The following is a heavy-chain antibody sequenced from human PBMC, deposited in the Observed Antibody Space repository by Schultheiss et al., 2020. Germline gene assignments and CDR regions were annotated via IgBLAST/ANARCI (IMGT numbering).Heavy chain of an antibody. CDR1: GGSFSGYY. J-gene: IGHJ5*02. D-gene: IGHD3-3*01. CDR3: ARQCEYYDFWSGWFDP. CDR2: IYYSGST. Sequence: SQTLSLTCAVYGGSFSGYYWSWIRQPPGKGLEWIGYIYYSGSTNYNPSLKSRVTISVDTSKNQFSLKLSSVTAADTAVYYCARQCEYYDFWSGWFDPWGQGTLVTVSS. V-gene: IGHV4-59*08.